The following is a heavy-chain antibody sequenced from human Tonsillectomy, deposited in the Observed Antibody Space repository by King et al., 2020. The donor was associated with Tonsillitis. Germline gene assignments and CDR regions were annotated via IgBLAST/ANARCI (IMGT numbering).Heavy chain of an antibody. CDR3: EGRITMVRGFWSRLLDP. D-gene: IGHD3-10*01. CDR2: IYYSGST. CDR1: GGSISSTGYY. Sequence: QLQESGPGLVKPSETLSLTCTVSGGSISSTGYYWGWIRQPPGKGLEWIGSIYYSGSTYYNPSLKSRVTISVDTSKNKFSLKLSSVTAADTAVYYCEGRITMVRGFWSRLLDPWRQGTLVTVSS. J-gene: IGHJ5*02. V-gene: IGHV4-39*07.